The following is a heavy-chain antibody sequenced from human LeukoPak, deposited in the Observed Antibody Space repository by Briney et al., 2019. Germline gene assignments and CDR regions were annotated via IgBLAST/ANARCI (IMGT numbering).Heavy chain of an antibody. V-gene: IGHV3-30*03. Sequence: GGSLRLSCAASGFTFSSYGMHWVRQAPGKGLEWVAVISYDGSNKYYADSVKGRFTISRDNSKNTLYLQMNSLRAEDTAVYYCAESSSGRYYYYYGMDVWGQGTTVTVSS. CDR2: ISYDGSNK. J-gene: IGHJ6*02. CDR1: GFTFSSYG. CDR3: AESSSGRYYYYYGMDV. D-gene: IGHD6-6*01.